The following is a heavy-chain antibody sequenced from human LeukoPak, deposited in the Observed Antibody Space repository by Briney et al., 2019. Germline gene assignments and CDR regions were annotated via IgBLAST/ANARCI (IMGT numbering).Heavy chain of an antibody. J-gene: IGHJ5*02. CDR1: GFTFSSYA. V-gene: IGHV3-7*01. Sequence: GGSLRLSCAASGFTFSSYAMSWVRQAPGKGLEWVANIKQDGSEKYYVDSVKGRFTISRDNAKNSLYLQMNSLRADDTAVYYCAKPSYVAGFDPWGQGTLVTVSS. CDR3: AKPSYVAGFDP. CDR2: IKQDGSEK. D-gene: IGHD6-19*01.